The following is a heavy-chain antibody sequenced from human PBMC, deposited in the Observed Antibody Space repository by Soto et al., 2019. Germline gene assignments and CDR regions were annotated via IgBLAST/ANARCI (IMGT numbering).Heavy chain of an antibody. Sequence: ASETLSLTCTVSGGSINNNDYSWAWIRQPPGKGLEWIGSIFYGGTTYYNPSLKSRVTISVDTSKNQFSLKLSSVTAADTAVYYCARAPRYSSSYTLFDYWGQGTLVTVSS. CDR1: GGSINNNDYS. J-gene: IGHJ4*02. V-gene: IGHV4-39*07. CDR2: IFYGGTT. CDR3: ARAPRYSSSYTLFDY. D-gene: IGHD6-13*01.